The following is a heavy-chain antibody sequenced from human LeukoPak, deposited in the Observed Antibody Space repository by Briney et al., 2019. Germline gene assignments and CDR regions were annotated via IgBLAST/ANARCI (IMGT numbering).Heavy chain of an antibody. J-gene: IGHJ6*02. V-gene: IGHV1-18*01. D-gene: IGHD4-17*01. CDR3: ARDQHLRYGDPEEYYGMDV. CDR2: ISAYNGNT. CDR1: GYTFTSYG. Sequence: GASVKVSCKASGYTFTSYGISWVRQAPGQGLEWMGWISAYNGNTNYAQKLQGRVTMTTDTSTSTAYMELRSLRPDDTAVYYCARDQHLRYGDPEEYYGMDVWGQGTTVTVSS.